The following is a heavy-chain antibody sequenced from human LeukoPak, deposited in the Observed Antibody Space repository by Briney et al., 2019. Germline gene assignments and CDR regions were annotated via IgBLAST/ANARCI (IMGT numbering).Heavy chain of an antibody. CDR1: GGTFSSYA. V-gene: IGHV1-69*13. CDR2: IIPIFGTA. J-gene: IGHJ6*04. D-gene: IGHD2-21*01. Sequence: SVKVSCKASGGTFSSYAISWVRQAPGQGLEWMGGIIPIFGTANYAQKFQGRVTITANESTSTAYMELSSLRSEDTAVYYCAREHRGHYYYGMDVWGKGTTVTVSS. CDR3: AREHRGHYYYGMDV.